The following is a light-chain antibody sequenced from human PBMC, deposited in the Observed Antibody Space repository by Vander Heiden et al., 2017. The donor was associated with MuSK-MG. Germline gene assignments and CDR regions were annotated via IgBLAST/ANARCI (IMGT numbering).Light chain of an antibody. CDR1: QSVSGN. Sequence: EIVLTQSPATLSLSPGVTATLSSRASQSVSGNLAWYQQKPGEAPRVIIYDASNRATGIPARFSGRESGTDFTLTISSLEPEDFAVYYCQQRSNWPITFGQGTRLEIK. V-gene: IGKV3-11*01. CDR3: QQRSNWPIT. J-gene: IGKJ5*01. CDR2: DAS.